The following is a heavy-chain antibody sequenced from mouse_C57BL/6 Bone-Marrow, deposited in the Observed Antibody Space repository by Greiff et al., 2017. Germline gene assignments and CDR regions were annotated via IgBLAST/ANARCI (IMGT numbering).Heavy chain of an antibody. J-gene: IGHJ3*01. Sequence: QVQLQQSGPELVKPGASVKISCKASGYAFRSSWMNWVKQRPGKGLEWIGRIYPGDGDTNYNGKFKGKATLTADKSSSTAYMQLSSLTSEDSAVYFCARNPHYYYGSSYGFAYWGQGTLVTVSA. D-gene: IGHD1-1*01. CDR1: GYAFRSSW. V-gene: IGHV1-82*01. CDR2: IYPGDGDT. CDR3: ARNPHYYYGSSYGFAY.